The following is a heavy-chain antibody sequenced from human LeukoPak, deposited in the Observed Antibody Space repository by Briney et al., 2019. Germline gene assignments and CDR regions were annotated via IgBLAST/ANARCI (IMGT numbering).Heavy chain of an antibody. CDR3: LRDAQRPRLTPDY. V-gene: IGHV1-18*01. J-gene: IGHJ4*02. D-gene: IGHD6-25*01. CDR1: GYTFNTYG. CDR2: ISTYNDDV. Sequence: ASVTVSCKASGYTFNTYGISWVRQAPGQGLEWMGWISTYNDDVNYVQNLQGRVTMTTDTSTSTAYMELMGLRSDDTAVYYCLRDAQRPRLTPDYWGQGTLVTVSS.